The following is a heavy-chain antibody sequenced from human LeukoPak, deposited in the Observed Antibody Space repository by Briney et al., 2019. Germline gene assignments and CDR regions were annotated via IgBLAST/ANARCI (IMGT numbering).Heavy chain of an antibody. J-gene: IGHJ4*02. Sequence: SETLSLTCAVSGYSIRSQNYWGWIRQPPGKGLEWIGNIYHSGSTYYNPSLKSRVTISVDASKNQFSLKLSSVTAADTAVYYCAREPPGYWGQGILVTVSS. CDR3: AREPPGY. V-gene: IGHV4-38-2*02. CDR2: IYHSGST. CDR1: GYSIRSQNY.